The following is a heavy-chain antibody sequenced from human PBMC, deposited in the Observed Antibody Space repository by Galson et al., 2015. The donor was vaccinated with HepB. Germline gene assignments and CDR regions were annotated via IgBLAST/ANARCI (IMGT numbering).Heavy chain of an antibody. CDR1: GFTFSSYA. J-gene: IGHJ6*02. Sequence: SLRLSCAASGFTFSSYAMHWVRQAPGKGLDYVSAISSNGGSTYYADSVKGRFTISRDNSKNTLYLQMGSLRAEDMAVYYCARSGWQAGVDVWGQGTTVTVSS. D-gene: IGHD5-24*01. CDR3: ARSGWQAGVDV. V-gene: IGHV3-64*02. CDR2: ISSNGGST.